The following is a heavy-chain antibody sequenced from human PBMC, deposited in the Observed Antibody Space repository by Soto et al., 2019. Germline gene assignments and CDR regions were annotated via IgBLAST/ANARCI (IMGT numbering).Heavy chain of an antibody. Sequence: PSETLSLTCAVYGGSFSGYYWSWIRQPPGKGLEWIGEINHSGSTNYNPSLKSRVTISVDTSKNQFSLKLSSVTAADTAVYYCARLVVPAAGLGGDMDVWGQGTTVTVSS. J-gene: IGHJ6*02. D-gene: IGHD2-2*01. CDR2: INHSGST. CDR1: GGSFSGYY. CDR3: ARLVVPAAGLGGDMDV. V-gene: IGHV4-34*01.